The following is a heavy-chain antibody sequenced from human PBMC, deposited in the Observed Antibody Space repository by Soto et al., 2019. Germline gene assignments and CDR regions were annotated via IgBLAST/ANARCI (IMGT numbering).Heavy chain of an antibody. Sequence: GGSLRLSCAASGFTFDDYAMHWVRQAPGKGLEWVSGISWNSGSIGYADSVKGRFTISRDNAKNSLYLQMNSLRAEDTALYYCAKDRAGDRSLNWFDPWGQGTLVTVSS. CDR2: ISWNSGSI. CDR3: AKDRAGDRSLNWFDP. CDR1: GFTFDDYA. J-gene: IGHJ5*02. V-gene: IGHV3-9*01. D-gene: IGHD7-27*01.